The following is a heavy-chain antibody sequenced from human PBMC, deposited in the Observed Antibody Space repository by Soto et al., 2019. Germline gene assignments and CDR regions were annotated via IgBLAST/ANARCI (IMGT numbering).Heavy chain of an antibody. V-gene: IGHV3-64*02. J-gene: IGHJ4*02. Sequence: EVQLVESGEGLVQPGGALRLSCAASGFTFSSYNIHWIRQAPGKGLEFVSAISRSGDRTYYADSVKGRFTITRANSKTPVWLQMGSLRAEDMAVYYCARARCSSGQCYYFDYWGRGALVSVSS. CDR2: ISRSGDRT. CDR1: GFTFSSYN. CDR3: ARARCSSGQCYYFDY. D-gene: IGHD2-15*01.